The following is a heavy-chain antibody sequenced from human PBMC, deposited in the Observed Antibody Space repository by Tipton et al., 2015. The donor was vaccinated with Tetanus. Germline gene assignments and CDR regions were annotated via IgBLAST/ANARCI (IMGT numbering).Heavy chain of an antibody. CDR2: IKEDGSEM. CDR3: ARLRVYCSTACYSREDY. Sequence: SLRLSCVASGFTFRSYWMSWVRQAPGKGPEWVANIKEDGSEMYYADSVKGRFTISRDNARNSLSVHMNSLTAEDTAVYYCARLRVYCSTACYSREDYWGQGTLVTVSS. J-gene: IGHJ4*02. CDR1: GFTFRSYW. D-gene: IGHD2/OR15-2a*01. V-gene: IGHV3-7*01.